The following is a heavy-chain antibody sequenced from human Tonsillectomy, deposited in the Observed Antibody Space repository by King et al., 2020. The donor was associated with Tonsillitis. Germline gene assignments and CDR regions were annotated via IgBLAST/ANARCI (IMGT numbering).Heavy chain of an antibody. J-gene: IGHJ3*02. V-gene: IGHV1-46*01. CDR1: GYTFTSYY. CDR3: AREKWLRHPDDAFDI. Sequence: QLVQSGAEVKKPGASVKVSCKASGYTFTSYYMHWVRQAPGQGLEWMGIINPSGGSTSYAQKFQGRVTMTRDTSTSTVYMELGSLRSDDTAVYYCAREKWLRHPDDAFDIWGQGTMVTVSS. CDR2: INPSGGST. D-gene: IGHD5-12*01.